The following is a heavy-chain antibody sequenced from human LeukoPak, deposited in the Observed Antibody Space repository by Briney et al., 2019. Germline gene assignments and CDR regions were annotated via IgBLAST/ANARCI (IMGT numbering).Heavy chain of an antibody. Sequence: SETLSLTCTISGGSITSYHWSWIRQPPGKGLEWIGYIYYSGSTNYNPSLKSRVTISVDTSKNQFSLNLRSVTAADTAVYYCARGLRGYSGYDPFAYDDYWGQGTLVTVSS. CDR3: ARGLRGYSGYDPFAYDDY. D-gene: IGHD5-12*01. J-gene: IGHJ4*02. CDR1: GGSITSYH. CDR2: IYYSGST. V-gene: IGHV4-59*01.